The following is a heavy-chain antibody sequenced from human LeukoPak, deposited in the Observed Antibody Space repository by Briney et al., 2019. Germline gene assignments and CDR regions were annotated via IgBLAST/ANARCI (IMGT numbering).Heavy chain of an antibody. V-gene: IGHV4-59*08. D-gene: IGHD6-13*01. CDR2: IYYSGTT. CDR3: ARHGGYSSPYLH. Sequence: PSETLSLTCTVSGSSISNYYWSWIRQPPGKGLECMGYIYYSGTTNYNPSLKSRVTISVDTSKNQFSLKLSSVTAADTAVYYCARHGGYSSPYLHWGQGTLVTVSS. CDR1: GSSISNYY. J-gene: IGHJ1*01.